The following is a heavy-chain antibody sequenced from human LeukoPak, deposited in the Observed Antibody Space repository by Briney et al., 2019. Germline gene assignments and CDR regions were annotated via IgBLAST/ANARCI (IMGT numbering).Heavy chain of an antibody. CDR2: IYSGGYT. D-gene: IGHD7-27*01. CDR1: GFTVSSTY. CDR3: ARIGNPATGDY. V-gene: IGHV3-53*01. J-gene: IGHJ4*02. Sequence: GGSLRLSCAASGFTVSSTYMSWVRQAPGKRLEWVSVIYSGGYTYYADSVKGRFTISRDNSKNTLYLQMNSLRAEDTALYYCARIGNPATGDYWGQGTLVTVSS.